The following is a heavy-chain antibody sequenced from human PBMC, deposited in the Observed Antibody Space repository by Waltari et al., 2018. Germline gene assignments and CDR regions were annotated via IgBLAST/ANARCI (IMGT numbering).Heavy chain of an antibody. J-gene: IGHJ3*02. Sequence: QVQLQQWGAGLLKPSETLSLTCAVYGGSFSGYYWSWIRKPPGKGLEGIGELTHSGSPNYNPSLKSRVTISVDPSNNQFSLKLSSVTAADTAVYYCARSLGSLFVVVIARGLGGAFDIWGQGTMVTVSS. CDR2: LTHSGSP. V-gene: IGHV4-34*01. CDR3: ARSLGSLFVVVIARGLGGAFDI. CDR1: GGSFSGYY. D-gene: IGHD2-21*01.